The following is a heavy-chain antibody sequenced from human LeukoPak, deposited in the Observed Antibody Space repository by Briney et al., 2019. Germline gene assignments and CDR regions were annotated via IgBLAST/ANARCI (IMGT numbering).Heavy chain of an antibody. Sequence: PGGSLRLPCVASGFTFDTYTMNWVRQAPGKGLEWVSSISSKSGYIHYADSVKGRFIISRDNAKNSLSLQMNSLRAEDTAVYYCARVRTAYYPDYWGQGTLVTVSS. CDR3: ARVRTAYYPDY. CDR1: GFTFDTYT. CDR2: ISSKSGYI. V-gene: IGHV3-21*01. J-gene: IGHJ4*02. D-gene: IGHD3/OR15-3a*01.